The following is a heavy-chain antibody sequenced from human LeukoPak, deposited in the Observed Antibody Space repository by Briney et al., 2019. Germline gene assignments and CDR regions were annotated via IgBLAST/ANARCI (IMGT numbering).Heavy chain of an antibody. Sequence: SVKVSCKASGGTFSSYAISWVRQAPGQGLEWMGGIIPIFGTANYAQEFQGRVTITADKSTSTAYMELSSLRSEDTAVYYCAVRGYSYGYPMSGLDYWGQGTLVTVSS. V-gene: IGHV1-69*06. J-gene: IGHJ4*02. CDR3: AVRGYSYGYPMSGLDY. CDR1: GGTFSSYA. D-gene: IGHD5-18*01. CDR2: IIPIFGTA.